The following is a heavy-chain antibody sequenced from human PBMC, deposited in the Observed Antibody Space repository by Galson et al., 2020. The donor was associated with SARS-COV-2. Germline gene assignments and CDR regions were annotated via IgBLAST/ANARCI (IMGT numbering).Heavy chain of an antibody. Sequence: SETLSLTCTVSGGSISSGDYYWSWIRQPPGKGLEWIGYIYYSGSTYYNPSLKSRVTISVDTSKNQFSLKLSSVTAADTAVYYCAREYYYDSSGYYGRTYYFDYWGQGTLVTVSS. J-gene: IGHJ4*02. CDR3: AREYYYDSSGYYGRTYYFDY. V-gene: IGHV4-30-4*01. CDR2: IYYSGST. D-gene: IGHD3-22*01. CDR1: GGSISSGDYY.